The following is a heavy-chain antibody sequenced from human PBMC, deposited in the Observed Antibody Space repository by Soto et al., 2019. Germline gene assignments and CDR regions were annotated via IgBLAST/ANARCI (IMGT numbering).Heavy chain of an antibody. D-gene: IGHD1-1*01. CDR3: ARGRYGDY. CDR2: ISAHNRNT. V-gene: IGHV1-18*01. CDR1: GYAFTTYG. J-gene: IGHJ4*02. Sequence: QVHLVQSGAEVKKPGASVKVSCQGSGYAFTTYGITWVRQAPGQGLEWMGWISAHNRNTNYAHKLKGRVTVTRDKSTSTAYMELRSLRYDDTAVYYCARGRYGDYWGQGALVTVSS.